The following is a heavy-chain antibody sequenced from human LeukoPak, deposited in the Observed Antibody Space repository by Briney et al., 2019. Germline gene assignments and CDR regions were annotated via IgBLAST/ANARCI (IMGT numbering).Heavy chain of an antibody. CDR1: GGSISSYY. Sequence: PSETLSLTCTVSGGSISSYYWSWIRQPPGKGLEWIGYIYYSGSTNYNPSLKSRVTISVDTSKNQFSLKLSSVTAADTAVYYCARFHTSIPGWFDPWGQGTLVTVSS. CDR3: ARFHTSIPGWFDP. V-gene: IGHV4-59*01. D-gene: IGHD2-2*01. CDR2: IYYSGST. J-gene: IGHJ5*02.